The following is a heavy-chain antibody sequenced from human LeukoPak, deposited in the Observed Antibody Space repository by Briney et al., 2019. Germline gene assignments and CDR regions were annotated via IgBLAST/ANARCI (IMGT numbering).Heavy chain of an antibody. V-gene: IGHV4-34*01. J-gene: IGHJ4*02. Sequence: SETLSLTCAVYGGSFSGYYWSWIRQPPGKGLEWIGEINHSGSTNYNPSLKSRVTISVDTSKNQFSLKLSSVTAADTAVYYCARKPHYYDSGRYFDYWGQGTLVTVSS. D-gene: IGHD3-22*01. CDR3: ARKPHYYDSGRYFDY. CDR1: GGSFSGYY. CDR2: INHSGST.